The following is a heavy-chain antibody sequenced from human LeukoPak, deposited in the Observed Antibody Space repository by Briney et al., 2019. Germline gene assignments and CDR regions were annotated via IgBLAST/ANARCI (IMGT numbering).Heavy chain of an antibody. CDR3: ARTSYDYVWGSYRLFDY. Sequence: GASVKVSCKASGGTFISYAISWVRQAPGQGLEWVGGIIPIFGTANYAQKFQGRVTITADESTSTAYMELSSLRSEDTAVYYCARTSYDYVWGSYRLFDYWGQGTLVTVSS. D-gene: IGHD3-16*02. CDR2: IIPIFGTA. V-gene: IGHV1-69*13. CDR1: GGTFISYA. J-gene: IGHJ4*02.